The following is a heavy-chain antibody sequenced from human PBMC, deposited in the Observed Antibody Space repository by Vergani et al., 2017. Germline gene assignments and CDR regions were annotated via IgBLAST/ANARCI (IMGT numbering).Heavy chain of an antibody. J-gene: IGHJ6*03. V-gene: IGHV3-7*01. CDR3: ARDYKDYYYYYMDV. Sequence: EVQLVESGGGLVQPGGSLRLSCAASGFTFSSYWMSWVRQAPGRGLEWVANIKQDGSAKYYVDSVKGRFTISRDNAKNSLYLQMNSLRAEDTAVYYCARDYKDYYYYYMDVWGKGTTVTVSS. CDR1: GFTFSSYW. D-gene: IGHD1-14*01. CDR2: IKQDGSAK.